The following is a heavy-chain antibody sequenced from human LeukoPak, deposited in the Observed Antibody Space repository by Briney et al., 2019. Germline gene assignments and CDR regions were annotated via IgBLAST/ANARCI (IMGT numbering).Heavy chain of an antibody. D-gene: IGHD6-13*01. V-gene: IGHV1-69*01. CDR2: IIPIFGTA. CDR3: ARGTAAVNFPFDY. Sequence: GASVKVSCKASGGTFSSYAISWVRQAPGQGLEWMGGIIPIFGTANYAQKFQGRVTITADESTSTAYTELSSLRSEDTAVYYCARGTAAVNFPFDYWGQGTLVTVSS. J-gene: IGHJ4*02. CDR1: GGTFSSYA.